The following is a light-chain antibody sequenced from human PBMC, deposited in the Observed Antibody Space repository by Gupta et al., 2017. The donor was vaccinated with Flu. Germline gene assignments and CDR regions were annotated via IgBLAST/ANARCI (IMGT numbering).Light chain of an antibody. J-gene: IGLJ1*01. CDR1: SGYRIYK. CDR2: VGTGGIVG. Sequence: QPMLSQPPSASASLGDSGQPTCTLGSGYRIYKVDWYHKRPGKGPRFVMRVGTGGIVGSKGDGIPDRFSVLGSGLNRYLTIKNIQEEDESDYPCGADHCSGSNFVYVFGTGTKVTVL. V-gene: IGLV9-49*01. CDR3: GADHCSGSNFVYV.